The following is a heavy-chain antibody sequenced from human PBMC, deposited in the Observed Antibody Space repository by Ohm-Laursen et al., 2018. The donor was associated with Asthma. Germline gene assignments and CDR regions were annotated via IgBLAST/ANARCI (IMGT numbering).Heavy chain of an antibody. D-gene: IGHD3-16*01. J-gene: IGHJ4*02. Sequence: SLRLSCSASGFTFSNYNMIWVRQAPGKGLDWVSSITTGSSTIYYAGSVRGRFTVSTDKVTNSLYLQINSLRPEDTAVYYCAAWGPRIYWGQGTLVTASS. V-gene: IGHV3-48*01. CDR2: ITTGSSTI. CDR3: AAWGPRIY. CDR1: GFTFSNYN.